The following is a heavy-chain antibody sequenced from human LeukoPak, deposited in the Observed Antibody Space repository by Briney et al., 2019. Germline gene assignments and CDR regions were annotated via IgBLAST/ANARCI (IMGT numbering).Heavy chain of an antibody. Sequence: PGGSLRLSCAASGFTVSSNYMSWVRQAPGKGLGWVANIKQDGSEKDYVDSVKGRFTISRDNPKNSLYLQMNSLRAEDTAVYYCARYCGGDCYGMDVWGQGTTVTVSS. J-gene: IGHJ6*02. CDR3: ARYCGGDCYGMDV. V-gene: IGHV3-7*01. D-gene: IGHD2-21*02. CDR1: GFTVSSNY. CDR2: IKQDGSEK.